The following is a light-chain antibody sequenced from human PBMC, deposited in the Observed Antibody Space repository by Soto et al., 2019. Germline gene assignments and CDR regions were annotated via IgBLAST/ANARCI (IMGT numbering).Light chain of an antibody. CDR2: EGS. V-gene: IGLV2-23*01. CDR3: CSYAGSSPGV. J-gene: IGLJ1*01. CDR1: SSDVGSYNL. Sequence: ALKQPASVTGAPGRASPISCTRTSSDVGSYNLVSWYQQHPGKAPKLMIYEGSKRPSGVSNRFSGSKSGNTASLTISGLQAEDEADYYCCSYAGSSPGVFGTGTKVTVL.